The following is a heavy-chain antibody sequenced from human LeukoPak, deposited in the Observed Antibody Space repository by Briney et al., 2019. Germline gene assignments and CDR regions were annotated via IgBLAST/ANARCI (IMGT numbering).Heavy chain of an antibody. CDR1: GGSISSGGYY. CDR3: ARDRGYSYGYWYFDL. CDR2: LYYSGST. D-gene: IGHD5-18*01. J-gene: IGHJ2*01. V-gene: IGHV4-31*03. Sequence: TPSETLSLTRTVSGGSISSGGYYWSWIRQHPGKGLEWIGYLYYSGSTYYNPSLKSRVTISVDTSKNQFSLKLSSVTAADTAVYYCARDRGYSYGYWYFDLWGRGTLVTVSS.